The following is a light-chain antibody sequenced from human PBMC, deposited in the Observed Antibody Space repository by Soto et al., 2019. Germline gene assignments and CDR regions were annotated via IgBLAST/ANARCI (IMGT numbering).Light chain of an antibody. V-gene: IGKV3-20*01. CDR3: QQYGSSPIT. CDR2: GAS. J-gene: IGKJ5*01. CDR1: QSIRNN. Sequence: MTQSPVTLSVSPGERATLSRRASQSIRNNLAWYQQKPGQAPRLLIYGASNRATGIPDRFSGSGSGTDFTLTISRLEPEDFAVYYCQQYGSSPITFGQGTRLEIK.